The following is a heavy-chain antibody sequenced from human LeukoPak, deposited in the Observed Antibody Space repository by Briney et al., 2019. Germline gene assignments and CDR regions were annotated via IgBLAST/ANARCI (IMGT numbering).Heavy chain of an antibody. D-gene: IGHD2-21*01. CDR2: TNWDGNNI. Sequence: GGSLRLSCAASGLTFNSYAMHWVRQVPGKGLEWVSGTNWDGNNIGYADSVKGRFSISRDNAKHSLYLQMNSLRAEDTALYFCVKDKAYCGGGTCRQDYYGLDVWGQGTTVTVSS. J-gene: IGHJ6*02. CDR3: VKDKAYCGGGTCRQDYYGLDV. CDR1: GLTFNSYA. V-gene: IGHV3-9*01.